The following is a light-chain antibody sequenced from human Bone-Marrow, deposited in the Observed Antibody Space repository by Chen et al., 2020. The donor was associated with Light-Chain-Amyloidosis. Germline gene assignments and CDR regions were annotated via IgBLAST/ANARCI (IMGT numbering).Light chain of an antibody. Sequence: QSALTQPVSVSGSPGQSITISCTGTSGDVGTYNYVSWYQQHPGKAPKVMIYAVSNRPSGVSTRFSGSKSGNTASLTISGLQAEDEADYYCSSFTSSSSYVFGPGTKVTVL. CDR3: SSFTSSSSYV. V-gene: IGLV2-14*01. J-gene: IGLJ1*01. CDR2: AVS. CDR1: SGDVGTYNY.